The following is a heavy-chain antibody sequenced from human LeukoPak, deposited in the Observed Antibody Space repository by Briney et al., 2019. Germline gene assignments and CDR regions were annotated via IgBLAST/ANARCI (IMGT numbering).Heavy chain of an antibody. CDR3: ARHLRYSSSWYRVDP. V-gene: IGHV4-39*01. CDR2: IYYSGST. Sequence: PSETLSLTCTVSGGSISSSSYYWGWIRQPPGQGLEWIGSIYYSGSTYYNPSLKSRVTISVDTSKNQFSLKLSSVTAADTAVYYCARHLRYSSSWYRVDPWGQGTLVTVSS. J-gene: IGHJ5*02. D-gene: IGHD6-13*01. CDR1: GGSISSSSYY.